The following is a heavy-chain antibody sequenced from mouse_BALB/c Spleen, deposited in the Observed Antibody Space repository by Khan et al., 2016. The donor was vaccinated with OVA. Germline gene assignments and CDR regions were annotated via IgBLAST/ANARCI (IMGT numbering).Heavy chain of an antibody. CDR1: GYSFTAYY. Sequence: IQLVQSGPDLVKTGASVKISCKAYGYSFTAYYMNWVKQSHGKSLECIGRINPNTGYTNYNQKFKDKAILTVDTSSSTAYMEVRSLTSEDSAVYYCARGYDFFAYWGRGTLVTVSA. CDR2: INPNTGYT. J-gene: IGHJ3*01. D-gene: IGHD2-14*01. V-gene: IGHV1-26*01. CDR3: ARGYDFFAY.